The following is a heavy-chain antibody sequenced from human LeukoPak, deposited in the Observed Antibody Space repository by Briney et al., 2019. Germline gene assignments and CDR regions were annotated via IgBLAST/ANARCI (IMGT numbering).Heavy chain of an antibody. CDR1: GFTFSSYG. J-gene: IGHJ6*02. Sequence: GRSLRLSCAASGFTFSSYGMHWVRQAPGKGLEWVAVISYDGSNKYYADSVKGRFTISRDNSKNTLYLQMNSLRAEDTAVYYCAKDRKVAGRYYYYGMDVWGQGTTVTVSS. V-gene: IGHV3-30*18. CDR2: ISYDGSNK. CDR3: AKDRKVAGRYYYYGMDV. D-gene: IGHD6-19*01.